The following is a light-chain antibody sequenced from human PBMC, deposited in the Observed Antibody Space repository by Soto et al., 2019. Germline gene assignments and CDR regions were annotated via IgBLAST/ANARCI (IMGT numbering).Light chain of an antibody. CDR1: SSNIGSNY. CDR2: RNN. CDR3: AAWDDSLSGPSYV. V-gene: IGLV1-47*01. J-gene: IGLJ1*01. Sequence: QSVLTQPPSAFGTPGQRVTISCSGSSSNIGSNYVYWYQQLPGTAPKLLIYRNNQRPSGVPDRFSGSKSGTSASLAISGLRSEDEADYYCAAWDDSLSGPSYVFGTGTKVTV.